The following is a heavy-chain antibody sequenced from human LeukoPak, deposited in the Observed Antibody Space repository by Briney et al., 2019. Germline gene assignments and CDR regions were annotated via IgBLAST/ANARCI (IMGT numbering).Heavy chain of an antibody. CDR3: ARLPYCSGGSCYFDY. Sequence: SETLSLTCAVYGGSFSGYYWSWIRQPPGKGLEWIGEINHSGSTNYNPSLKSRVTMSVDTSKHQFSLKLSSVTAADTAVYYCARLPYCSGGSCYFDYWGQGTLVTISS. V-gene: IGHV4-34*01. D-gene: IGHD2-15*01. J-gene: IGHJ4*02. CDR2: INHSGST. CDR1: GGSFSGYY.